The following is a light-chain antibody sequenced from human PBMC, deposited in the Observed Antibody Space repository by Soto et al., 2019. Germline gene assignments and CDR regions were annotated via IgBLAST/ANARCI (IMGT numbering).Light chain of an antibody. CDR2: GAF. V-gene: IGKV3-20*01. CDR1: QSVITSF. J-gene: IGKJ5*01. CDR3: QQYGNSIPIT. Sequence: EVVLTQSPGTLSLSPGERATLSCRASQSVITSFLAWYQQKPGQAPRLLIYGAFSRATGIPDRFSGSGSGTDFTLTISRLEPEDFAVYYCQQYGNSIPITFDQGTRLEI.